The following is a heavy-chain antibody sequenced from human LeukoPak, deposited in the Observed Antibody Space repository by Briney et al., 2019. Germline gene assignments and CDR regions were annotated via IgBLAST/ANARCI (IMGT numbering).Heavy chain of an antibody. Sequence: ASVKVSCKASGYTFTSYYMHWVRPAPGQGREWMGIINPSGGSTSYAQKFQGRVTMTRDTSTSTVYMELSSLRSEDTAVYYCASYDSSGYYSPYWGQGTLVTVSS. J-gene: IGHJ4*02. CDR1: GYTFTSYY. CDR3: ASYDSSGYYSPY. D-gene: IGHD3-22*01. V-gene: IGHV1-46*01. CDR2: INPSGGST.